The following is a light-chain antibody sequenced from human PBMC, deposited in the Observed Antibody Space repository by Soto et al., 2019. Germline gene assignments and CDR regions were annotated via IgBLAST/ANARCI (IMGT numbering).Light chain of an antibody. V-gene: IGLV2-8*01. CDR3: SSYAGSNNYV. J-gene: IGLJ1*01. CDR2: EVA. CDR1: STDVGGYNY. Sequence: QSALTQPPSASGSPGQSVTLSCTGTSTDVGGYNYVSWYQQHPGKAPKLMIYEVAKRPSGVPDRFSGSKSGNTASLTVSGLQAEDEADYYCSSYAGSNNYVFGTGTKLTV.